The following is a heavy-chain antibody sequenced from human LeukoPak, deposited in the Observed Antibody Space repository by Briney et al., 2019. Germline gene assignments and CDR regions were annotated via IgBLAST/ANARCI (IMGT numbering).Heavy chain of an antibody. Sequence: ASVKVSCKVSGYTLTELSMHWVRQAPGKGLEWMGGFDPEDGETIYAQKSQGRVTMTEDTSTDTAYMELSSLRSEDTAVYYCATFKHDYDKVFYFDYWGQGTLVTVSS. J-gene: IGHJ4*02. CDR2: FDPEDGET. D-gene: IGHD4-17*01. V-gene: IGHV1-24*01. CDR3: ATFKHDYDKVFYFDY. CDR1: GYTLTELS.